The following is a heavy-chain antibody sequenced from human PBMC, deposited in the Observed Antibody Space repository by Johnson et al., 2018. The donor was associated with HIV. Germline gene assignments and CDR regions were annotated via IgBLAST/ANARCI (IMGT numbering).Heavy chain of an antibody. J-gene: IGHJ3*01. Sequence: QVQLVESGGGLVQPGGSLRLSCAASGFTVSSNYMSWVRQAPGKGLEWVSYISTGGGTIYYADSVKGRFTISRDNAENSLYLQMNSLRADDTAVYYCARELGIQSFDLWGQGTMVTVSS. V-gene: IGHV3-11*04. CDR2: ISTGGGTI. D-gene: IGHD7-27*01. CDR1: GFTVSSNY. CDR3: ARELGIQSFDL.